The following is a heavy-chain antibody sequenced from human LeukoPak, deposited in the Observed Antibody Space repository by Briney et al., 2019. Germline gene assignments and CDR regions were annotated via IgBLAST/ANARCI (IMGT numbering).Heavy chain of an antibody. CDR1: GGTFSSYA. D-gene: IGHD3-9*01. V-gene: IGHV1-69*06. CDR2: IIIPISGAT. Sequence: GASVKVSCKASGGTFSSYAISWVRQAPGQGLEWMGGIIIPISGATNYAQKFQGRVTTTADKSTSTAYMELSSLRSEDTAVYFCASGGDILTGYYNGPSYNWFDPWGQGTLVTVSS. CDR3: ASGGDILTGYYNGPSYNWFDP. J-gene: IGHJ5*02.